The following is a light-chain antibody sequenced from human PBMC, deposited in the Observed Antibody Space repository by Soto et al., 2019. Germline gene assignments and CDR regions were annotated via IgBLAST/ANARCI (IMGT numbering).Light chain of an antibody. Sequence: QSVLTQPASVSGSPGQSITIYCTGTSGDVGGYKFVSWYQQHPGKAPKLMIYEVTNRPSGVSSRFSGSKSGNTASLTISGLEAEDAADYFCGSSTGNIYVFGNGTKLTVL. CDR2: EVT. CDR1: SGDVGGYKF. J-gene: IGLJ1*01. CDR3: GSSTGNIYV. V-gene: IGLV2-14*01.